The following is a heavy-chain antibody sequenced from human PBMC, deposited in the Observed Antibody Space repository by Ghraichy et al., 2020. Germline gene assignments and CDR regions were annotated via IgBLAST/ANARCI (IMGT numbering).Heavy chain of an antibody. CDR1: GFTLSNHY. CDR2: IRQDGREK. D-gene: IGHD5-12*01. V-gene: IGHV3-7*03. Sequence: GGSLRLSCVASGFTLSNHYMTWVRQTPGRGLEWVANIRQDGREKYYVGSVKGRFTISRDNAKNSVYLQMNSLRADDTAVYYCVRESVVASRDDAFDIWGQGTMVTVSS. CDR3: VRESVVASRDDAFDI. J-gene: IGHJ3*02.